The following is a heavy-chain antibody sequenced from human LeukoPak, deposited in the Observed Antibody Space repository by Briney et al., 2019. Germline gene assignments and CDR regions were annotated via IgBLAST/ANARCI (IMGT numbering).Heavy chain of an antibody. Sequence: GASVKVSCKASGYTFTSYYMHWVRQAPGQGLEWMGIINPSGGSTSYAQKFQGRVTMTRDMSTSTVYMELSSLRSEDTAVYYCARGPTQPVIAVAGTSWFDPWGQGTLVTVSS. J-gene: IGHJ5*02. CDR3: ARGPTQPVIAVAGTSWFDP. V-gene: IGHV1-46*01. CDR2: INPSGGST. CDR1: GYTFTSYY. D-gene: IGHD6-19*01.